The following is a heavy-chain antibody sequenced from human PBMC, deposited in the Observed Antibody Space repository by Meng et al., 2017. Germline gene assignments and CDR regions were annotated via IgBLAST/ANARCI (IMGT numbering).Heavy chain of an antibody. Sequence: QGQLVESGAVVKKPGASVKVSCKASGYTFTGYYMHWVRQAPGQGLEWMGRINPNSGGTNYAQKFQGRVTMTRDTSISTAYMELSRLRSDDTAVYYCASELNTYGSGSYAYWGQGTLVTVSS. D-gene: IGHD3-10*01. CDR2: INPNSGGT. V-gene: IGHV1-2*06. CDR3: ASELNTYGSGSYAY. CDR1: GYTFTGYY. J-gene: IGHJ4*02.